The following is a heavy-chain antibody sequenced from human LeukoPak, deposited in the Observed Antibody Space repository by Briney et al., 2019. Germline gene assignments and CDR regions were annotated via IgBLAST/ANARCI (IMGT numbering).Heavy chain of an antibody. D-gene: IGHD6-13*01. CDR3: ARRGGSSWSSFDY. V-gene: IGHV3-23*01. CDR2: ISGFGGST. J-gene: IGHJ4*02. Sequence: GGSLRLSCAASGFIFDNYAMNWVRQAPGKGLEWLTGISGFGGSTYYAASAKGRFTISRDNSGNTLFLQLNNLRVEDTAVYYCARRGGSSWSSFDYWGQGSLVTVSS. CDR1: GFIFDNYA.